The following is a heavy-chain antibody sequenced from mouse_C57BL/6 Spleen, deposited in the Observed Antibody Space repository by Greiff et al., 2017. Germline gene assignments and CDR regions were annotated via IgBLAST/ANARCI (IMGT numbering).Heavy chain of an antibody. CDR3: ARRGYGNFWYFDV. CDR1: GYTFTSYW. CDR2: IYPGSGST. D-gene: IGHD2-1*01. Sequence: QVQLQQPGAELVKPGASVKMSCKASGYTFTSYWMTWVKQRPGQGLEWIGDIYPGSGSTNYNEKFKSKATLTVDASSSTAYMQLSSLTSEDSAVYYCARRGYGNFWYFDVWGTGTTVTVSS. J-gene: IGHJ1*03. V-gene: IGHV1-55*01.